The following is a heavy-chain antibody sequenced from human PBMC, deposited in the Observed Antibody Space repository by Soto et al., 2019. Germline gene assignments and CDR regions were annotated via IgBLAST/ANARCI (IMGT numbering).Heavy chain of an antibody. V-gene: IGHV3-9*01. Sequence: GGSLRLSCAASGFTFVDYAMHWVRQAPGKGLQWVSGISWNSGSIGYADSVKGRFTISRDDAKNSLHLQMNSLRAEDTALYYCAKDISGDPYYFDYWGQGTLVTVSS. CDR3: AKDISGDPYYFDY. CDR1: GFTFVDYA. CDR2: ISWNSGSI. D-gene: IGHD3-10*01. J-gene: IGHJ4*02.